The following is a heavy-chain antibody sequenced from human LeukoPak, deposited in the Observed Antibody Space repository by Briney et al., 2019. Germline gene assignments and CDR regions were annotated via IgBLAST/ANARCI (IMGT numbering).Heavy chain of an antibody. V-gene: IGHV3-64*01. CDR2: ISSNGGST. Sequence: GGSLRLSCAASGFTFSSYAMHWVRQAPGKGLEYVSAISSNGGSTYYANSVKGRFTISRDNFKNTLYLQMGSLRAEDMAVYYCARDPSYYYDSSGYFFDYWGQGTLVTVSS. J-gene: IGHJ4*02. CDR3: ARDPSYYYDSSGYFFDY. CDR1: GFTFSSYA. D-gene: IGHD3-22*01.